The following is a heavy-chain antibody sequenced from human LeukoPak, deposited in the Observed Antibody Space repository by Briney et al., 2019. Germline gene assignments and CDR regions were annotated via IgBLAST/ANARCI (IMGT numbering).Heavy chain of an antibody. CDR2: ISDRGDGT. Sequence: GGSLRLSCAASGFTFNSRGMTWARQAPGKGLEWVSSISDRGDGTYYAESVKGRFTISRDNSKDTLYLQMNSLRAEDTALYYCAKESYYPSTVFDHWGQGTMVTVST. D-gene: IGHD3-22*01. J-gene: IGHJ3*01. CDR3: AKESYYPSTVFDH. CDR1: GFTFNSRG. V-gene: IGHV3-23*01.